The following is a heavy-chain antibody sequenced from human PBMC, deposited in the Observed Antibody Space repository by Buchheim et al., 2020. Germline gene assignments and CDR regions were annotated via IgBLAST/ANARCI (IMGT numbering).Heavy chain of an antibody. V-gene: IGHV4-34*01. D-gene: IGHD6-19*01. CDR1: GGSFSDYY. CDR3: ARHVAVAGSYYYYHYAMDV. Sequence: QVQLRQWGAGLLKPSETLSLTCGVYGGSFSDYYWSWIRQPPGKGLEWIGEINQSGSTKNNPSLKSRVTISVDTSKNQFSLKLSSVTAADTAMYYCARHVAVAGSYYYYHYAMDVWGQGTT. J-gene: IGHJ6*02. CDR2: INQSGST.